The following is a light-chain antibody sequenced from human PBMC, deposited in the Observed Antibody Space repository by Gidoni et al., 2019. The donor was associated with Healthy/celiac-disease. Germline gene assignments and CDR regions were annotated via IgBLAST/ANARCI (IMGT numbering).Light chain of an antibody. CDR3: LLSFSGARV. CDR2: DTS. Sequence: QAVVTQKPSLTVSPGGTATLTCGSSPGAVTSGHYPYWFQQKPGHAPRTLIYDTSNKHSWTPARFSGSLLGGKAALTLSGAQPEDEAEYYCLLSFSGARVFGTGTKVTVL. J-gene: IGLJ1*01. CDR1: PGAVTSGHY. V-gene: IGLV7-46*01.